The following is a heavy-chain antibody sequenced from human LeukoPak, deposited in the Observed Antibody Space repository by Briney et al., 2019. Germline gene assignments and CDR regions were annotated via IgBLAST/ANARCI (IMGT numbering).Heavy chain of an antibody. CDR3: ARDPDYYDSSGYYPHAFDI. J-gene: IGHJ3*02. CDR2: IKQDGSEK. CDR1: GFTFSSYW. V-gene: IGHV3-7*01. Sequence: GGSLRLSCAASGFTFSSYWMSWVRQAPGKGLEWVANIKQDGSEKYYVDSVKGRFTISRDNAKNSLYLQMNSLRAEDTAVYYCARDPDYYDSSGYYPHAFDIWGQGTMVTVSS. D-gene: IGHD3-22*01.